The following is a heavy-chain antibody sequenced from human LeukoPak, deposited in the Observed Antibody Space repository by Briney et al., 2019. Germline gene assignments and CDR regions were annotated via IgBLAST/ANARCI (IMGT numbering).Heavy chain of an antibody. Sequence: SVNVSCEASGYSFTSYGISWVRQAPGQGLEWRGWISTYDGNTNYAQRVQDRLTMTTDSSTSTAYMELRSLRSDDTAVYYCAKLGDTVGYSPIDYWGQGTLVTVSS. V-gene: IGHV1-18*04. D-gene: IGHD3-16*01. CDR2: ISTYDGNT. J-gene: IGHJ4*02. CDR1: GYSFTSYG. CDR3: AKLGDTVGYSPIDY.